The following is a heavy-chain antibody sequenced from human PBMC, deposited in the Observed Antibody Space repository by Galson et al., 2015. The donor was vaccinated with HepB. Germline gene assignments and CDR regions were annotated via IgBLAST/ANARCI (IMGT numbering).Heavy chain of an antibody. CDR2: ISANSGNT. V-gene: IGHV1-18*04. J-gene: IGHJ4*02. Sequence: SVKVSCKASGYTFTTNGISWVRQAPGQGLEWMGWISANSGNTKYAQNLQGRVTLTRDTSTCTAYLELRSLRSDDTAAYYCARDRDYRFDYWGEGTRVTVPA. D-gene: IGHD4/OR15-4a*01. CDR3: ARDRDYRFDY. CDR1: GYTFTTNG.